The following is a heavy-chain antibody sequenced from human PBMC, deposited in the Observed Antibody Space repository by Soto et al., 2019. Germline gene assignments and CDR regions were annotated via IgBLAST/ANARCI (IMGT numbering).Heavy chain of an antibody. CDR1: GFTFSDYY. Sequence: QVQLVESGGGLVKPGGSLRLSCAASGFTFSDYYMSWIRQAPGKGLEWVSYISSSSSYTNYADSVKGRFTISRDNAKNSLYLQMNSLRAEDTAVYYCARISAAGDYFQHWGQGTLVTVS. V-gene: IGHV3-11*05. J-gene: IGHJ1*01. CDR2: ISSSSSYT. D-gene: IGHD6-13*01. CDR3: ARISAAGDYFQH.